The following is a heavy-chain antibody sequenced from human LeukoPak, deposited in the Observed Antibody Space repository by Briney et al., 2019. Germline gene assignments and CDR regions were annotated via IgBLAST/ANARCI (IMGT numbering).Heavy chain of an antibody. Sequence: SETLSLTCTVSGDSISGSSYYWGWIRQPPGKGLEWIGSTFYNGRTYYKPSLKSRVTISVDTSKNQFSLKLSSVTAADTAVYYCARDHYDTSGYPFDYWGQGTLVTVSS. CDR2: TFYNGRT. J-gene: IGHJ4*02. D-gene: IGHD3-22*01. CDR1: GDSISGSSYY. CDR3: ARDHYDTSGYPFDY. V-gene: IGHV4-39*07.